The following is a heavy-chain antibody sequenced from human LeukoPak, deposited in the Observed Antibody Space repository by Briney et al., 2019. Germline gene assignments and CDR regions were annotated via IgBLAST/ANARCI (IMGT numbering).Heavy chain of an antibody. CDR1: GGSFSGYY. Sequence: PSETLSLTCAVYGGSFSGYYWSWIRQPPGKGLEWIGEINHSGSTNYNPSLKSRVTISVDTSKNQFSLKLSSVTAADTAVYYCARGITMYYDSWSGYLGSWFDPWGQGTLVTVSS. V-gene: IGHV4-34*01. D-gene: IGHD3-3*01. CDR2: INHSGST. CDR3: ARGITMYYDSWSGYLGSWFDP. J-gene: IGHJ5*02.